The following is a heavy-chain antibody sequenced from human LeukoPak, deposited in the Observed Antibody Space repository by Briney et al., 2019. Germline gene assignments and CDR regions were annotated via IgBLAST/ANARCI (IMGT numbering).Heavy chain of an antibody. CDR1: GGSISSDTYS. D-gene: IGHD1-26*01. CDR2: IWHTGST. Sequence: SQTLSLTCAVSGGSISSDTYSWNWIRQPPGRGLEWIGYIWHTGSTYYTPSLKSRVTISVDRSKNQFSLKLSSVTAADTAVYYCARDIGPWGQGNLVTVSS. CDR3: ARDIGP. V-gene: IGHV4-30-2*01. J-gene: IGHJ4*02.